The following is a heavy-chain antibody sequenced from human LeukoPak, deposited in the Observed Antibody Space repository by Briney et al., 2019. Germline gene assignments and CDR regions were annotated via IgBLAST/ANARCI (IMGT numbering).Heavy chain of an antibody. Sequence: SSETLSLTCTVSGGSISSHYWSWIRQPPGKGLDWIGYIYYSGSTNYNPSLKSRVTISVDTSKNQFSLKLSSVTAADTAVYYCARGGGYSYGYDNWFDPWGQGTLVTVSS. CDR3: ARGGGYSYGYDNWFDP. CDR2: IYYSGST. CDR1: GGSISSHY. D-gene: IGHD5-18*01. J-gene: IGHJ5*02. V-gene: IGHV4-59*11.